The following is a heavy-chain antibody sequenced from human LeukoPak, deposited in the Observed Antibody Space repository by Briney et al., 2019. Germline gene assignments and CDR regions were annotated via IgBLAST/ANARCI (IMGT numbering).Heavy chain of an antibody. J-gene: IGHJ4*02. CDR3: AKGGPKHSHDY. CDR1: GFTFSAYW. V-gene: IGHV3-74*01. CDR2: INTDGSSP. Sequence: GGSLRLSCAASGFTFSAYWMHWVRQAPGKGLVWVSRINTDGSSPTYAASVKGRFTISRDNSKSTLYLQMNSLRAEDTAVYYCAKGGPKHSHDYWGQGTLVTVSS. D-gene: IGHD3-16*01.